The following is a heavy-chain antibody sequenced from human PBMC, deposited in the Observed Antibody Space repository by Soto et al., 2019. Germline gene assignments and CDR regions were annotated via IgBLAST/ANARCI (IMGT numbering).Heavy chain of an antibody. J-gene: IGHJ4*02. D-gene: IGHD3-10*01. CDR1: GVTXTSYA. CDR2: ISKSGDST. Sequence: GGXLRLSCSASGVTXTSYAMTWVRQVPGEGLQWVSCISKSGDSTYYADSVKGRFTTARDNSKNTLYLQINSLRAEDTAIYYCAKGSFGFDYWGQGTLGTVSS. V-gene: IGHV3-23*01. CDR3: AKGSFGFDY.